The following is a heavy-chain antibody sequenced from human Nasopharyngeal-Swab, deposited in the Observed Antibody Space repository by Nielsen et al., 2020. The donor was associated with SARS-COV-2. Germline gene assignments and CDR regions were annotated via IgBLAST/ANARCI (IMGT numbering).Heavy chain of an antibody. Sequence: SETLSLTCTVSGGSISSYYWSWIRQPPGKGLEWIGRIYTSGSTNYNPSLKSRVTMSVDTSKNQFSLKLSSVTAADTAVYYCARDRDYYDSSGYLYPVVYFDYWGQGTLVTVSS. D-gene: IGHD3-22*01. J-gene: IGHJ4*02. V-gene: IGHV4-4*07. CDR2: IYTSGST. CDR1: GGSISSYY. CDR3: ARDRDYYDSSGYLYPVVYFDY.